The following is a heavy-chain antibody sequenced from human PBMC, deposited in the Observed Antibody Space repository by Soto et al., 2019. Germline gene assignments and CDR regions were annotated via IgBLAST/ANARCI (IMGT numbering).Heavy chain of an antibody. Sequence: GGSLRLSCAASGFTFSSYGMHWVRQAPGKGLEWVAVISYDGSNKYYADSVKGRFTISRDNSKNTLYLQMNSLRAEDTAVYYCAKDSSSSVLGFDYWGQATLVTVSS. CDR3: AKDSSSSVLGFDY. V-gene: IGHV3-30*18. J-gene: IGHJ4*02. CDR2: ISYDGSNK. D-gene: IGHD6-13*01. CDR1: GFTFSSYG.